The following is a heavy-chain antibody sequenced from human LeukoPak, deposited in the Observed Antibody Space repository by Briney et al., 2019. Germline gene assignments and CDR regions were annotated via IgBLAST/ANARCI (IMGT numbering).Heavy chain of an antibody. J-gene: IGHJ4*02. CDR3: ARCYYDSSGCDY. D-gene: IGHD3-22*01. Sequence: SETLSLTCAVYGGSFSGYYWSWIRQPPGKGLEWIGEINHSGSTKYNPSLKSRVTISEDTSKNQFSLKLSSVTAADTAVYYCARCYYDSSGCDYWGQGTLVTVSS. V-gene: IGHV4-34*01. CDR1: GGSFSGYY. CDR2: INHSGST.